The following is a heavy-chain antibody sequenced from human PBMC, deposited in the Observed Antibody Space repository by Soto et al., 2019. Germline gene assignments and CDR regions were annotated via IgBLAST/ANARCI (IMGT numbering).Heavy chain of an antibody. V-gene: IGHV4-4*02. Sequence: SETLSLTCAVSSGSISSSNWWSWVRQPPGKGLEWIGEIYHSGSTNYNPSLKSRVTISVDKSKSQFSLKLSSVTAADTAVYYCARCSYDYIWGSYRSGVLDYWGQGTLVTVSS. CDR2: IYHSGST. CDR3: ARCSYDYIWGSYRSGVLDY. D-gene: IGHD3-16*02. CDR1: SGSISSSNW. J-gene: IGHJ4*02.